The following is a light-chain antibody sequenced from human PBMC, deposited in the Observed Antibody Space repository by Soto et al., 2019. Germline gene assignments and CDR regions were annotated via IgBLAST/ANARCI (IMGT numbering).Light chain of an antibody. J-gene: IGKJ2*01. Sequence: EFVLTQSPGTLSLSPGERATLSCRASQTVRNNYLAWYQQKPGQAPRLLIYDASSRATGIPDRFSGGGSGTDFTLTISRLEPEDFAVYYCQQVYDFPHTFGQGTKVEV. CDR3: QQVYDFPHT. V-gene: IGKV3-20*01. CDR2: DAS. CDR1: QTVRNNY.